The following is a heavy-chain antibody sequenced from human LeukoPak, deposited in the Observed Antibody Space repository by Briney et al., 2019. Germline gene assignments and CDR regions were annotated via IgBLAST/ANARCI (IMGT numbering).Heavy chain of an antibody. CDR2: IHSGGNT. V-gene: IGHV3-66*01. CDR3: AKDGGISTGDDH. Sequence: PGGSLRLSCAASGFTVSNNYVSWVRQAPGKGLEWVSVIHSGGNTYHADSVQGRFTISRDNSKNTVDLQMNGLRAEDAAVYYCAKDGGISTGDDHWGQGTLVTVSS. D-gene: IGHD1-14*01. J-gene: IGHJ4*02. CDR1: GFTVSNNY.